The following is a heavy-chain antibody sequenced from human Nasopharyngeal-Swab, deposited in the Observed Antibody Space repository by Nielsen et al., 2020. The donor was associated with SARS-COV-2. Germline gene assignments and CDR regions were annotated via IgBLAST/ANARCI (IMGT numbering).Heavy chain of an antibody. D-gene: IGHD6-13*01. Sequence: GLEWVSVIYSGGSTYYADSVKGRFTISRDNSKNTLYLQMNSLRAEDTAVYYCARLGSSSWYANWFDPWGQGTLVTVSS. V-gene: IGHV3-53*01. CDR3: ARLGSSSWYANWFDP. CDR2: IYSGGST. J-gene: IGHJ5*02.